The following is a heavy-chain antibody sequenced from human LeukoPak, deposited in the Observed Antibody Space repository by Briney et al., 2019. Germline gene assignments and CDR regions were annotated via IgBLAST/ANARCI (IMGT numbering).Heavy chain of an antibody. CDR2: ISGNGGST. J-gene: IGHJ4*02. V-gene: IGHV3-23*01. Sequence: GGSLRLSCAASGFTFSSYAMSWVRQAPGKGLEWVSAISGNGGSTYYADSVKGRFTISRDNSKNTLYLQMNSLRAEDTAVYYCAKPLSGHCSGGSCPPLDYWGQGTLVTVSS. D-gene: IGHD2-15*01. CDR1: GFTFSSYA. CDR3: AKPLSGHCSGGSCPPLDY.